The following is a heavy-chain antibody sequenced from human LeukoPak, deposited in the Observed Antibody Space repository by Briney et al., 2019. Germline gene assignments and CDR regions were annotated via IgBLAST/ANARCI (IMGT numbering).Heavy chain of an antibody. J-gene: IGHJ4*02. CDR3: TKDRIGKNHGDYDSIDY. V-gene: IGHV3-74*01. D-gene: IGHD4-17*01. Sequence: GGSLRLSCVASGFTFSNYWMHWVRQPPGKGLVWVSRIYVDGRTTNYADSVKGRFTISRDNAKNTVYLEMNRLSVEDTALYYCTKDRIGKNHGDYDSIDYWGQGTLVTVSS. CDR1: GFTFSNYW. CDR2: IYVDGRTT.